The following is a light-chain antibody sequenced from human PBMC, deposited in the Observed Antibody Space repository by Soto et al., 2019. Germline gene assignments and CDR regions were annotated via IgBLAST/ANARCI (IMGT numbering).Light chain of an antibody. Sequence: QSALTQPASVSGSPGQSITISCTGTSSDVGGYNYVSWYQQHPGKAPKLMIYEVSNRPSGVSNRFSGSKSGNTASLTISGLQAEDEADYYCSSYTSSSRGLLYVFGTGTKVTVL. CDR3: SSYTSSSRGLLYV. V-gene: IGLV2-14*01. J-gene: IGLJ1*01. CDR1: SSDVGGYNY. CDR2: EVS.